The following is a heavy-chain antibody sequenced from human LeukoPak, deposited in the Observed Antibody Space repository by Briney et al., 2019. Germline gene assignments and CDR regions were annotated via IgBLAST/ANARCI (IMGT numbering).Heavy chain of an antibody. D-gene: IGHD2-2*01. CDR1: GFAFRNYW. CDR3: ARRRGSSTSDGNWFDP. CDR2: IKGDDSGP. V-gene: IGHV3-74*01. J-gene: IGHJ5*02. Sequence: GGPLRLSCAASGFAFRNYWMHWVRQAPGKGLVWVSRIKGDDSGPIYADSVKGRFTISRDNAKNSLYLQMNSLRAEDTAVYYCARRRGSSTSDGNWFDPWGQGTLVTVSS.